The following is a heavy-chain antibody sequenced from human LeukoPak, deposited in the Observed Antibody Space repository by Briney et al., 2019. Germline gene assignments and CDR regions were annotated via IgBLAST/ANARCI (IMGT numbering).Heavy chain of an antibody. D-gene: IGHD3-9*01. J-gene: IGHJ6*02. CDR2: ISAYNGNT. CDR3: ARDTDILTGYYYYYGMDV. CDR1: GGTFISYG. Sequence: ASVKVSCKASGGTFISYGISWVRQAPGQGLEWMGWISAYNGNTNYAQKLQGRVTMTTDTSTSTAYMELRSLRSDDTAVYYCARDTDILTGYYYYYGMDVWGQGTTVTVSS. V-gene: IGHV1-18*01.